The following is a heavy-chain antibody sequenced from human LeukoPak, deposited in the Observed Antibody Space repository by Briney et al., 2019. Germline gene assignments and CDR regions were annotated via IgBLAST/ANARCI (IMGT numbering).Heavy chain of an antibody. Sequence: AGGSLRLSCAASGFIFNSCAMNWVRQAPGRGLEWVSSISGGGGNTDYADSVKGRFTISRDNSKNMLYLQLNSLRVEGTAVYYCAREIAVAGPYYFDYWGQGTLVTVSS. CDR1: GFIFNSCA. V-gene: IGHV3-23*01. D-gene: IGHD6-19*01. CDR2: ISGGGGNT. J-gene: IGHJ4*02. CDR3: AREIAVAGPYYFDY.